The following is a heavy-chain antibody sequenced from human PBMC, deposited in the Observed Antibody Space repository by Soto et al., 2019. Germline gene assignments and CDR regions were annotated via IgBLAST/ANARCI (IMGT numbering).Heavy chain of an antibody. V-gene: IGHV3-23*01. J-gene: IGHJ4*02. Sequence: GGSLRLSCAASGFTFSSYAMSWVRQAPGKGLEWVSAISGSGGSTYYADSVKGRFTISRGNSKNTLYLQMNSLRAEDTAVYYCAARTWPTPLDYWGQGTLVTVSS. CDR1: GFTFSSYA. CDR3: AARTWPTPLDY. D-gene: IGHD6-6*01. CDR2: ISGSGGST.